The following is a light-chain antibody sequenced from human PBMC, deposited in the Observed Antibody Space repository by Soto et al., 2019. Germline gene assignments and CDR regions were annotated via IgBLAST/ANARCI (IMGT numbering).Light chain of an antibody. CDR3: QQYNSYSGT. CDR1: QSISSW. CDR2: DAS. V-gene: IGKV1-5*01. Sequence: DIQMTQSPSTLSASVGERVTITCRASQSISSWLAWYQQKPGKAPKLLIYDASSLESGVPSRFSGSGSETEFTLTISSLQPDDFATYYCQQYNSYSGTFGQGTKVEIK. J-gene: IGKJ1*01.